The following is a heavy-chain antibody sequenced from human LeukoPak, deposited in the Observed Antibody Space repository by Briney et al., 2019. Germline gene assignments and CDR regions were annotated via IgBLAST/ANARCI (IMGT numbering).Heavy chain of an antibody. CDR3: ARDSDSSIAVSGGMDV. CDR2: IYYSGST. D-gene: IGHD6-19*01. Sequence: SETLSLTCTVSGGSISSYYWSWIRQPPGKGLEWIGYIYYSGSTNYNPSLKSRVTISVDTSKNQFSLKLSSVTAADTAVYYCARDSDSSIAVSGGMDVWGQGTTVTVSS. CDR1: GGSISSYY. J-gene: IGHJ6*02. V-gene: IGHV4-59*01.